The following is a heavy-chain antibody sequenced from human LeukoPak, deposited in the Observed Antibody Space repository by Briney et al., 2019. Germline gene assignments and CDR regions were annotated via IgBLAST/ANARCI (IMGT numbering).Heavy chain of an antibody. J-gene: IGHJ5*02. CDR3: ARVESGP. D-gene: IGHD2/OR15-2a*01. Sequence: ASVKVSCKASGGTFSSYAISWVRQAPGQGLEWMGIINPSGGSTSYAQKFQGRVTMTRDTSTSTVYMELSSLRSEDTAVYYCARVESGPWGQGTLVTVSS. V-gene: IGHV1-46*01. CDR2: INPSGGST. CDR1: GGTFSSYA.